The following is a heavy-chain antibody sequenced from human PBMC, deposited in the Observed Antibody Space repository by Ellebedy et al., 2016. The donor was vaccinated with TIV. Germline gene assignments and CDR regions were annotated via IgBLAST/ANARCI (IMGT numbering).Heavy chain of an antibody. V-gene: IGHV3-33*01. Sequence: GESLKISFAASGLTLSSHGMHRVRHAPGKGLERVAVIWYDGSNKYYADSVKGRFTISRDNSKNTLYLQMNSLRAEDTAVYYCARDSDYLAGYYYGMDVWGQGTTVTVSS. D-gene: IGHD2/OR15-2a*01. CDR3: ARDSDYLAGYYYGMDV. CDR1: GLTLSSHG. CDR2: IWYDGSNK. J-gene: IGHJ6*02.